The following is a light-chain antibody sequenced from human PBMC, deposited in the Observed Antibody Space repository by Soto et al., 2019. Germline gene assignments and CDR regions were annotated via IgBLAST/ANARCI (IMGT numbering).Light chain of an antibody. J-gene: IGLJ1*01. Sequence: QSVLTQPPSVSGAPGQRVTFSCTGNSSNIGAGYDVHWYQQLPGTAPKLLIYGNSNRPSGVPDRFSGSKSGTSASLAITGLQAEDEADYYCQSYDSSLGVFGTGTKLTVL. CDR1: SSNIGAGYD. V-gene: IGLV1-40*01. CDR3: QSYDSSLGV. CDR2: GNS.